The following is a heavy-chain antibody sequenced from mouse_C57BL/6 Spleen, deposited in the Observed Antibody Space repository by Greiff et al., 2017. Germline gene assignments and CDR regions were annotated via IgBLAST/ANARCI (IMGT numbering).Heavy chain of an antibody. CDR2: INPRNGGT. J-gene: IGHJ4*01. V-gene: IGHV1-53*01. D-gene: IGHD2-4*01. Sequence: QVQLQQPGTELVKPGASVKLSCKASGYTFTSYWMHWVKQRPGQGLEWIGNINPRNGGTNYNEKFKSKATLTVDKSSSTAYMQLSSLTSEDSAVYYCAHYDYDVTDYYAMDYWGQGTSVTVSS. CDR3: AHYDYDVTDYYAMDY. CDR1: GYTFTSYW.